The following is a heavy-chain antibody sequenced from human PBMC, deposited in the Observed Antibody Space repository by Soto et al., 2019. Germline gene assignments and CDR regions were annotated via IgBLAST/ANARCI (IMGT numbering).Heavy chain of an antibody. Sequence: GESLKISCKVSGYNFGTYWITWVRQVPGKGLEWMGRIDPRDSYVNYSPSFRGHVTLSVDKSTNTASLQWNTLKASDTAIYYCARQGSAXWPLDIWGQGTMVTVSS. CDR1: GYNFGTYW. D-gene: IGHD2-15*01. CDR2: IDPRDSYV. CDR3: ARQGSAXWPLDI. V-gene: IGHV5-10-1*01. J-gene: IGHJ3*02.